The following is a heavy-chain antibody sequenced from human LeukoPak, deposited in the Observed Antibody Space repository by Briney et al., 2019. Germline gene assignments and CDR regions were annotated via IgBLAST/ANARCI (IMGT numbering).Heavy chain of an antibody. V-gene: IGHV3-7*01. D-gene: IGHD5-12*01. CDR2: IKEDGSRE. J-gene: IGHJ1*01. CDR3: ARDSPGYGAYVS. CDR1: GFTFSTYW. Sequence: GGSLRLSCAASGFTFSTYWMTWVRQDPGKGLERVANIKEDGSREYYVDSVKGRFTISRDNAKNSLYLQMDSLTAEDTAVYYCARDSPGYGAYVSWGQGTLVSVSS.